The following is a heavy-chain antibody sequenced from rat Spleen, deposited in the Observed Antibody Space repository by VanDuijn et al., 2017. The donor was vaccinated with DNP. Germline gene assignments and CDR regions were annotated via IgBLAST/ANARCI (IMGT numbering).Heavy chain of an antibody. J-gene: IGHJ2*01. CDR1: DYSITSDY. CDR3: VRGHPPRGFDY. Sequence: EVQLQESGSGLVTPSQSLSLTCSVTDYSITSDYWGWIRKFPGNKMEWIGHINYSGRISYNPSLTGRISITRDTSKNQFFLQLNSVTTEDTATYYSVRGHPPRGFDYWGQGVMVTVSS. V-gene: IGHV3-1*01. D-gene: IGHD3-8*01. CDR2: INYSGRI.